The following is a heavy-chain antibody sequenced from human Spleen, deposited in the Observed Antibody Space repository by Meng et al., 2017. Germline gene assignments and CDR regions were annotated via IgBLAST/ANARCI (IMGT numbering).Heavy chain of an antibody. D-gene: IGHD2-8*02. CDR1: GFTFSSYG. J-gene: IGHJ4*02. Sequence: EVQLVESGGGLVQPGGSLRLSCAASGFTFSSYGMSWVRQTPGRGLEWVSSLSGSGGSTYYADSVKGRFTISRDNSKNTLYLQMNSLRAEDTALYYCTKRGGTGGFFPDDYWGQGTVVTVSS. V-gene: IGHV3-23*04. CDR2: LSGSGGST. CDR3: TKRGGTGGFFPDDY.